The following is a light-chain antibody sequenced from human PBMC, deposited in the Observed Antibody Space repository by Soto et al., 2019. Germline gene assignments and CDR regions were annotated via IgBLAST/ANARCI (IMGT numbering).Light chain of an antibody. CDR1: QGIRNE. J-gene: IGKJ1*01. CDR2: AAS. Sequence: AIQMTQSPSSLSASVGDRVTITCRASQGIRNELVWYQQKPGKAPKLLIYAASTLQRGVPSRFSGSGAVTDFILTISSLQPDDFATYYCLQDHNDPWTFGQGTKVEIK. V-gene: IGKV1-6*01. CDR3: LQDHNDPWT.